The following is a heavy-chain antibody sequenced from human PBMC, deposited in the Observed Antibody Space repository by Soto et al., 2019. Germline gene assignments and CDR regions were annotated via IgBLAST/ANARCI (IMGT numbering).Heavy chain of an antibody. CDR2: MYYSGST. J-gene: IGHJ5*02. CDR1: GGSISGYH. D-gene: IGHD4-4*01. V-gene: IGHV4-59*01. Sequence: SETLSLSCIVSGGSISGYHWSWIRQPPGKGLEWIGYMYYSGSTNYNPSLKSRVTISVDTSKNQLSLKLSSVTAADTAVYYCARLLMTTNKWFDPWGQGTLVTVSS. CDR3: ARLLMTTNKWFDP.